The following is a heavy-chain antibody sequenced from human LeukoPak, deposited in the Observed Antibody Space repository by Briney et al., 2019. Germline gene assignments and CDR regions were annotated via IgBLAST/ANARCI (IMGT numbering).Heavy chain of an antibody. CDR3: ARGPTYYYDSSGYSFFFQH. V-gene: IGHV4-31*03. D-gene: IGHD3-22*01. CDR2: IYYSGST. J-gene: IGHJ1*01. CDR1: GGSISRGGYY. Sequence: SETLSLTCTVSGGSISRGGYYWSWIRQHPGKGLEWIGYIYYSGSTYYNPSLKSRLTISVDTSKNQFSLKLSSVTAADTAVYYCARGPTYYYDSSGYSFFFQHWGQGTLVTVSS.